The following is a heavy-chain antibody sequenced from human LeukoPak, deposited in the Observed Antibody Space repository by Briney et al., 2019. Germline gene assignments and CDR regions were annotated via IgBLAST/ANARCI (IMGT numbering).Heavy chain of an antibody. V-gene: IGHV4-38-2*02. CDR1: GYSISSGYY. J-gene: IGHJ5*02. D-gene: IGHD4-17*01. Sequence: PSETLSLTCTVSGYSISSGYYWGWIRQPPGKGLEWIGSIYHSGSTYYNPSLKSRVTISVDTSKNQFSLKLSSVTAADTAVYYCARGVGDYLLRYWFDPWGQGTLVTVSS. CDR3: ARGVGDYLLRYWFDP. CDR2: IYHSGST.